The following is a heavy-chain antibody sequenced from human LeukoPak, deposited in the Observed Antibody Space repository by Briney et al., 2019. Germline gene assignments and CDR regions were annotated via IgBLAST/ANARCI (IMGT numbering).Heavy chain of an antibody. J-gene: IGHJ5*02. V-gene: IGHV3-30*18. CDR3: AKDRHPITVPRA. CDR1: GFTFSTYG. D-gene: IGHD3-10*01. CDR2: ISYDGNNK. Sequence: PGGSLRLSCAASGFTFSTYGFHWVRQAPGKGLEWVAVISYDGNNKYYADSGKGRFTISRDNSNTTLYLQMNSLRAEDTGVYYCAKDRHPITVPRAWGEGSLVTVSS.